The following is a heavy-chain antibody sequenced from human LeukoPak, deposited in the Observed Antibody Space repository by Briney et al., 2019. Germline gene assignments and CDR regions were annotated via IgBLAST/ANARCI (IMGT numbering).Heavy chain of an antibody. CDR1: VFSFSDYG. CDR2: VKGDGSGI. J-gene: IGHJ4*02. Sequence: GGSLRLSCAASVFSFSDYGMLWVRQAPGKGLLWVSRVKGDGSGITYADSVKGRFTISRDNAKNTLYLQMNSLRVEDTAVYYCARDYWGSGDYWGQGTLVTVSS. CDR3: ARDYWGSGDY. V-gene: IGHV3-74*01. D-gene: IGHD7-27*01.